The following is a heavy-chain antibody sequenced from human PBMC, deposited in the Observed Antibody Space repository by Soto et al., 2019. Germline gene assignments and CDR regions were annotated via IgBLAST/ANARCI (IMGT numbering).Heavy chain of an antibody. CDR2: ISGSGGST. CDR3: AKDLADSSGIDY. V-gene: IGHV3-23*01. D-gene: IGHD6-19*01. J-gene: IGHJ4*02. Sequence: EVQLLESGGGLVQPGGSLRLSCAASGFTFSSYAMSWVRQAPGKGLEWVSAISGSGGSTYYADSVKGRFTVSRDNSKNTVYLQMNSRRAEDTAVYYCAKDLADSSGIDYWGQGTLVTVSS. CDR1: GFTFSSYA.